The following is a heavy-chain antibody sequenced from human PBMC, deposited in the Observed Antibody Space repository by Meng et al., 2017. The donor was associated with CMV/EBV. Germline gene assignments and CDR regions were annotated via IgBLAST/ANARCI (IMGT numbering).Heavy chain of an antibody. CDR1: GSTFSSYA. CDR2: ISGSGGST. Sequence: GGSLRLSCAASGSTFSSYAMSWVRQAPGKGLEWVSAISGSGGSTYYADSVKGRFTISRDNSKNTLYLQMNSLRAEDTAVYYCAKDIVLMVYAIGLDYWGQGTLVTVSS. CDR3: AKDIVLMVYAIGLDY. D-gene: IGHD2-8*01. V-gene: IGHV3-23*01. J-gene: IGHJ4*02.